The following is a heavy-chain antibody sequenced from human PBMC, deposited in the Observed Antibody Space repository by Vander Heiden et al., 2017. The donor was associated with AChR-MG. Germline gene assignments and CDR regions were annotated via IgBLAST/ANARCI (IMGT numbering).Heavy chain of an antibody. V-gene: IGHV1-46*01. CDR2: INPSGDNT. D-gene: IGHD1-26*01. J-gene: IGHJ4*02. CDR3: ARKISGRGFDY. Sequence: QVQLVQSGAAAKKPGASVKVSCKSSGYPFANYHMPWVRQAPGQGLEWMGVINPSGDNTDDAQKFQGRVTMIRDTSTSTVYMELSSLRSEDTALYYCARKISGRGFDYWGQGTLVTVSS. CDR1: GYPFANYH.